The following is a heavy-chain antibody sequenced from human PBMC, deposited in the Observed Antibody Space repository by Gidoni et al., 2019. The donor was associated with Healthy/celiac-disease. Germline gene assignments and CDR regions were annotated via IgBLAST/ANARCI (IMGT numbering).Heavy chain of an antibody. J-gene: IGHJ4*02. Sequence: QVQLVESGGGVVQPGRSLRLACAASGFTFSSCVMHWVRQAPGKGLVLVAVILYDGSNKYYADSVKGRFTISRDNSKTPLYLQMYSLRAEDTAVYYCARDKAGTMVRGVTYWVQGTLVTVSS. V-gene: IGHV3-33*01. CDR3: ARDKAGTMVRGVTY. D-gene: IGHD3-10*01. CDR1: GFTFSSCV. CDR2: ILYDGSNK.